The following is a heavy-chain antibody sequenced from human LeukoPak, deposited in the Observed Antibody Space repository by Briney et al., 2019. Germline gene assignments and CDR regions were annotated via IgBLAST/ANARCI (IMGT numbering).Heavy chain of an antibody. Sequence: ASVKVSCKASGYTFTSYGISWVRHAPGQGLEWIGWISDYNGNKNYAQKLQGRVTMTTDTSTSTAYMELRSLSSDDTAVYYCAVDGPRSAGATRFLDYWGQGTLVTVSS. J-gene: IGHJ4*02. D-gene: IGHD1-26*01. CDR2: ISDYNGNK. V-gene: IGHV1-18*01. CDR3: AVDGPRSAGATRFLDY. CDR1: GYTFTSYG.